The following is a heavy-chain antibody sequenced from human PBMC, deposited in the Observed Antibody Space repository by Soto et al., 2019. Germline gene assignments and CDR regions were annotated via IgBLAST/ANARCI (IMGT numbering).Heavy chain of an antibody. D-gene: IGHD2-8*02. CDR3: ARGDRGVSGSPASYYYSGLDV. CDR1: GFTFSSYA. J-gene: IGHJ6*02. Sequence: DVQLLESGGHLVQPGGSLRLSCAASGFTFSSYAMSWVRQAPGKGLEWVSSVSAGGDMTYYSDSVKGRLTISRDNSNNALFLQMNSLRIEDTALYYCARGDRGVSGSPASYYYSGLDVWGQGTTVTVS. V-gene: IGHV3-23*01. CDR2: VSAGGDMT.